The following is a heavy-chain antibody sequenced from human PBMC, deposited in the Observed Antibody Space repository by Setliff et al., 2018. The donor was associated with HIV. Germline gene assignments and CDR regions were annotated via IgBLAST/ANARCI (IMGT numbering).Heavy chain of an antibody. D-gene: IGHD3-10*01. V-gene: IGHV4-31*03. CDR3: ATSPAGEILGSRPFCFVY. CDR2: IYYSGST. CDR1: GDSIDSGNYY. J-gene: IGHJ4*02. Sequence: LFLTCTVSGDSIDSGNYYLSWIRQHPGQGLEWIGYIYYSGSTYYSPSLKSRVTISEDTSKNQFSLKMRSVTAAETAVYYCATSPAGEILGSRPFCFVYCAQGTLVTVSS.